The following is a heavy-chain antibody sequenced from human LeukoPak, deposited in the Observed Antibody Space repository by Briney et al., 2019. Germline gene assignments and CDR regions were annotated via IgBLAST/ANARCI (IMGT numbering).Heavy chain of an antibody. V-gene: IGHV4-30-2*01. D-gene: IGHD3-22*01. Sequence: SETLSLTCAVSGGSISSGGYSWSWIRQPPGKGLEWIGDIYHSGSTYYNPSLKSRVTISVDRSKNQFSLKLSSVTAADTAVYYCARTYYYDSSDLLFDYWGQGTLVTVSS. CDR2: IYHSGST. CDR1: GGSISSGGYS. CDR3: ARTYYYDSSDLLFDY. J-gene: IGHJ4*02.